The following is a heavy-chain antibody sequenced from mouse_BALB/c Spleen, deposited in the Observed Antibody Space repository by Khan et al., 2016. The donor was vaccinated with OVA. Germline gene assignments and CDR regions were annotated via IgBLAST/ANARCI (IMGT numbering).Heavy chain of an antibody. J-gene: IGHJ3*01. D-gene: IGHD4-1*01. CDR3: TRSGYSAWFAY. V-gene: IGHV14-1*02. CDR1: GFNIKDYY. CDR2: IDPENGET. Sequence: VQLQQSGAELVRPGALVKLSCKASGFNIKDYYMHWVKQRPEQGLEWIGWIDPENGETVYDPKFQGKASITANTSSNPASLQLSSRTSEDTAVYYCTRSGYSAWFAYWGQGTPVTVSA.